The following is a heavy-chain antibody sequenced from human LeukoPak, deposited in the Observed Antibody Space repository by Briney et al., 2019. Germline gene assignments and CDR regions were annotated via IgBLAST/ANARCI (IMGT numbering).Heavy chain of an antibody. CDR2: IKSKTDGGTT. V-gene: IGHV3-15*01. CDR3: TTVTSGSGTYHKYYFDY. D-gene: IGHD3-10*01. J-gene: IGHJ4*02. CDR1: GFTFNNAW. Sequence: GGSLRLSCAASGFTFNNAWMSWVRQAPGKGLEWVSRIKSKTDGGTTDYAAPVKGRFTISRDDSKNTLNLQMNSLKTEDTAVYYCTTVTSGSGTYHKYYFDYWGQGTLVTVSS.